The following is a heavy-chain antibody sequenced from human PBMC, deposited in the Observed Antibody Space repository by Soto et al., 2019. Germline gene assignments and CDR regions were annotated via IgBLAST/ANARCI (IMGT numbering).Heavy chain of an antibody. CDR2: IKQDGSEK. J-gene: IGHJ4*02. D-gene: IGHD6-19*01. CDR3: ARRPGYSSGWFAD. V-gene: IGHV3-7*01. Sequence: EVQLVESGVGLVQPGGSLRLSCAASGFTFSTYWMSWVRQAPGKGLEWLANIKQDGSEKYYVDSVKGRFTVSRDNAKNSLYLQMNSLRAEDTAVYYCARRPGYSSGWFADWGQGTLVTVS. CDR1: GFTFSTYW.